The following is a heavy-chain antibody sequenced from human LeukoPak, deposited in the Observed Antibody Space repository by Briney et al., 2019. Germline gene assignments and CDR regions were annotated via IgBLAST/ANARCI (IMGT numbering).Heavy chain of an antibody. D-gene: IGHD3-22*01. V-gene: IGHV1-69*13. CDR1: GGTFSSYA. CDR2: IIPIFGTA. Sequence: GASVKVSCKASGGTFSSYAISWVRQAPGQGLEWMGGIIPIFGTANYAQKFQGRVTITADESTSTAYMELSSLRSEDTAVYYCATPRSHYYDSSGPFFDYWGQGTLVTVSS. CDR3: ATPRSHYYDSSGPFFDY. J-gene: IGHJ4*02.